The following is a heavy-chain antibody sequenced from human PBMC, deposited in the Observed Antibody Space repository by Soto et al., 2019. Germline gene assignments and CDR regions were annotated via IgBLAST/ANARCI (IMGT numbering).Heavy chain of an antibody. CDR3: AKDRGYYGSGSYYPYYFDY. J-gene: IGHJ4*02. CDR1: GFTFSSYA. Sequence: EVQLLESGGGLVQPGGSLRLSCAASGFTFSSYAMSWVRQPPGKGLEWVSAISGSGGSTYYADSVKGRFTISRDNSKNTLYLQMNSRRAEDTAVYYCAKDRGYYGSGSYYPYYFDYWGQGTLVTVSS. V-gene: IGHV3-23*01. D-gene: IGHD3-10*01. CDR2: ISGSGGST.